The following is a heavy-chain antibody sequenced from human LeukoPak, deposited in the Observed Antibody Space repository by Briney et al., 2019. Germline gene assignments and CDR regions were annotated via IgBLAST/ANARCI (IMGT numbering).Heavy chain of an antibody. CDR2: IKHDGSEK. D-gene: IGHD1-14*01. V-gene: IGHV3-7*01. J-gene: IGHJ4*02. CDR1: GFTLSSHW. CDR3: ATETNGRHYDY. Sequence: GGSLRLSCAASGFTLSSHWMSWVRQAPGKGLEWVANIKHDGSEKYYADSVKGRLTISRGNAKSSLYLQMNSLRVEDTAVYYCATETNGRHYDYWGQGTLLTVSS.